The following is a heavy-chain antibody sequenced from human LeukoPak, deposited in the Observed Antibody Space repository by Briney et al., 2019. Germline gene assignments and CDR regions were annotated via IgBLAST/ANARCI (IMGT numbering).Heavy chain of an antibody. CDR3: ARDSVVVVAASYYYYYGMDV. V-gene: IGHV1-18*01. Sequence: ASVKVSCKASGYTFTSYGISWVRQAPGQGLEWMGWISAHNGNTNFAQKLQGRVAMTTDTSTSTAYMELRSLRSDDTAVYYCARDSVVVVAASYYYYYGMDVWGQGTTVTVSS. D-gene: IGHD2-15*01. J-gene: IGHJ6*02. CDR1: GYTFTSYG. CDR2: ISAHNGNT.